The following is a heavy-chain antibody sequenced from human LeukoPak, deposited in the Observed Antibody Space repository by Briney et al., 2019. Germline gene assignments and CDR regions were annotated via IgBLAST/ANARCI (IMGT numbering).Heavy chain of an antibody. CDR3: ARDIYYYDSSASLSSYMDV. V-gene: IGHV1-46*01. D-gene: IGHD3-22*01. Sequence: GASVKVSCKASGGTFSSYAISWVRQAPGRGLEWMGMINLSGESTTYGQKFQGRVTMTWDMSTRTVYMELSSLRSEDTALYYCARDIYYYDSSASLSSYMDVWGQGTTVTVSS. J-gene: IGHJ6*03. CDR2: INLSGEST. CDR1: GGTFSSYA.